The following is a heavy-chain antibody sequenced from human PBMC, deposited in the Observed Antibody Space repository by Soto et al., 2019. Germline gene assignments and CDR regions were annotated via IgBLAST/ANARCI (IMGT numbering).Heavy chain of an antibody. CDR1: GYTVTGYY. CDR2: IDPISGVT. CDR3: TRAGGGYYDSSGYHDAFDT. Sequence: ASLKVSCKAPGYTVTGYYMHWVRQDPGQGLEWMGWIDPISGVTNYAQKFQGRDTMTRDRSISTAYMELSRLRSDDSAGYYGTRAGGGYYDSSGYHDAFDTCRQGTMVTFTS. D-gene: IGHD3-22*01. J-gene: IGHJ3*02. V-gene: IGHV1-2*02.